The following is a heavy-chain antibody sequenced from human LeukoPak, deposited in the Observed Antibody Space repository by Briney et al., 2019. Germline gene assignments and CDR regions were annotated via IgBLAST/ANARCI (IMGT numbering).Heavy chain of an antibody. D-gene: IGHD6-13*01. V-gene: IGHV3-48*04. CDR1: GFTFSSYS. CDR2: ISSSSSTI. Sequence: PGGSLRLSCAASGFTFSSYSMNWVRQAPGKGLEWVSYISSSSSTIYYADSVKGRFTISRDNAKNSLYLQMNSLRAEDTAVYYCARDRRSVSSSWYTDYWGQGTLVTVSS. J-gene: IGHJ4*02. CDR3: ARDRRSVSSSWYTDY.